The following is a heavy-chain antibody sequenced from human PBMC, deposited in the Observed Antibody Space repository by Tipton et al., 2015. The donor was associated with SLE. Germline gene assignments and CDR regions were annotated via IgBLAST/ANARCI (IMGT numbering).Heavy chain of an antibody. V-gene: IGHV1-46*01. Sequence: QVQLVQSGAEVKKPGASVKVSCKASGYTFTSYYMHWVRQAPGQGLEWMGIINPSGGSPSYEQKFQGRVTMTRDTSTSTVYMELSSLRSEDTAVYYCARGDRTHDAFDIWGQGTMVTVSS. J-gene: IGHJ3*02. CDR1: GYTFTSYY. CDR3: ARGDRTHDAFDI. CDR2: INPSGGSP.